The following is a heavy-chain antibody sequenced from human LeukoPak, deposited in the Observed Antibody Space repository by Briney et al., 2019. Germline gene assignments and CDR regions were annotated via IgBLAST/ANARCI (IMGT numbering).Heavy chain of an antibody. CDR1: GFTLQNYG. CDR2: LQSDGTHK. D-gene: IGHD5-18*01. V-gene: IGHV3-30*02. CDR3: AKVRRYSYGSDFDY. J-gene: IGHJ4*02. Sequence: GGSLRLSCAASGFTLQNYGFHWVRQAPGKGLEWVAFLQSDGTHKYNADSVKGRFATSRDNSKNTLYLQMNSLRAEDTAVYYCAKVRRYSYGSDFDYWGQRTLVTVSS.